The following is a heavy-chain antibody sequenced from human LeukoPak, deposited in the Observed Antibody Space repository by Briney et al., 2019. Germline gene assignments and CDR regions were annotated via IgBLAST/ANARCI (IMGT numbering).Heavy chain of an antibody. D-gene: IGHD5-12*01. V-gene: IGHV4-59*01. CDR2: IYYSGST. J-gene: IGHJ4*02. Sequence: SETLSLTCTVSGGSISNKYWSWVRQPPGKGLEWVGYIYYSGSTNYNPSLKSRVTILVDTSKNQFSLNLSSVAAAATAVYYCARVGGYSGYPQSWGQGILVTVSS. CDR1: GGSISNKY. CDR3: ARVGGYSGYPQS.